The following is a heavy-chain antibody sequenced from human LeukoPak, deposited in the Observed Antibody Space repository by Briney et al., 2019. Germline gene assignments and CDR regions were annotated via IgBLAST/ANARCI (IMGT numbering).Heavy chain of an antibody. J-gene: IGHJ3*02. V-gene: IGHV3-74*01. D-gene: IGHD3-10*01. CDR3: STGSGHAFDI. Sequence: GGSLRLSCAAPGFTFSSYWMHWVRQAPGKGLVWVSRINSDGSSTSYADSVKGRFTISRDNAKNTLYLQMNSLRAEDTAVYYCSTGSGHAFDIWGRGTMVTVSS. CDR2: INSDGSST. CDR1: GFTFSSYW.